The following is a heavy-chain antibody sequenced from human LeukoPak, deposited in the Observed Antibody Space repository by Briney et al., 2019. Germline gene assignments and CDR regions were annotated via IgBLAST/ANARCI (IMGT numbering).Heavy chain of an antibody. Sequence: PGGSLRLSCAASGFTFSSYGMSWVRQAPGKGLEWVSAISGSGGSTYYADSVKGRFTISRDNSKNTLYLQMNSLRAEDTAVYYCAKDGAYYDIFGVSPRTPTIDYWGQGTLVTVSS. CDR3: AKDGAYYDIFGVSPRTPTIDY. V-gene: IGHV3-23*01. D-gene: IGHD3-9*01. J-gene: IGHJ4*02. CDR2: ISGSGGST. CDR1: GFTFSSYG.